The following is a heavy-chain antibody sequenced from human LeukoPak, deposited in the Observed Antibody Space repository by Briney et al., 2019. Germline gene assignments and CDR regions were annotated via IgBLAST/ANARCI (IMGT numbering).Heavy chain of an antibody. CDR3: ARRWYSSSSH. CDR2: ISSSSSTI. D-gene: IGHD6-6*01. V-gene: IGHV3-48*01. Sequence: GGSLRLSCAASGFTFSSYSMNWVRQAPGKGLEWVSYISSSSSTIYYADSVKGRFTISRDNAKNSLYLQMNNLRAEDTAVYYCARRWYSSSSHWGQGTLVTVSS. J-gene: IGHJ4*02. CDR1: GFTFSSYS.